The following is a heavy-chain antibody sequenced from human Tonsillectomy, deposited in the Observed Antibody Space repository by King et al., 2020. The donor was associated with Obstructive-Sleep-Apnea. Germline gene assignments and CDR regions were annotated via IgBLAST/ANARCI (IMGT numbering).Heavy chain of an antibody. D-gene: IGHD1-1*01. Sequence: VQLVESGGGLVQPGGSLRLSCAASGFTVSSNYMSYMSWVRQAPGKGLEWISVIYSDGSTNYADSVKGRFTISRDNSKNTLYLQMNSLRAEDTAVYYCARVWQPWKSEFDYWGQGTLVTVSS. J-gene: IGHJ4*02. V-gene: IGHV3-66*01. CDR2: IYSDGST. CDR3: ARVWQPWKSEFDY. CDR1: GFTVSSNY.